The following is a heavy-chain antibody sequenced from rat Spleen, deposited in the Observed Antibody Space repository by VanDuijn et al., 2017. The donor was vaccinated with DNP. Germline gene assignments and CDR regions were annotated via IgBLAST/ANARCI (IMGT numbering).Heavy chain of an antibody. Sequence: VQLKESGPGLMQPSETLSLTCTVSGFSLTDYSVHWVRQPPGKGLEWMGLMWSGGSTAYNSTLKSRLSISRDTSKSQVFLKMNSLQTEDTAIYYCTSYYSGDFHYWGQGVMVTVSS. CDR1: GFSLTDYS. CDR3: TSYYSGDFHY. D-gene: IGHD1-1*01. V-gene: IGHV2S63*01. CDR2: MWSGGST. J-gene: IGHJ2*01.